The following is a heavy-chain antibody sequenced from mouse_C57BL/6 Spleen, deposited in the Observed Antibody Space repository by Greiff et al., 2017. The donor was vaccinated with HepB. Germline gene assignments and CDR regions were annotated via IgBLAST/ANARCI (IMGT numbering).Heavy chain of an antibody. CDR3: AREWTITTVVTPYFDY. CDR1: GYTFTSYG. Sequence: QVQLKESGAELARPGASVKLSCKASGYTFTSYGISWVKQRTGQGLEWIGEIYPRSGNTYYNEKFKGKATLTADKSSSTAYMELRSLTSEYSAVYFCAREWTITTVVTPYFDYWGQGTTLTVSS. D-gene: IGHD1-1*01. CDR2: IYPRSGNT. J-gene: IGHJ2*01. V-gene: IGHV1-81*01.